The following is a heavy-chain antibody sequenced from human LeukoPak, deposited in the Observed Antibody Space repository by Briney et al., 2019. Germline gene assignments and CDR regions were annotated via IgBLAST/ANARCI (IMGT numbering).Heavy chain of an antibody. V-gene: IGHV3-66*04. CDR1: GFTVSGNY. D-gene: IGHD3-10*01. Sequence: GGSLRLSCAASGFTVSGNYMSWVRQAPGKGLEWVSVIYSGGTTHYTDSVKGRFTISRDDAKNTRYLQMTSLRAEDTAVYYCARLTVLSFGVDCWGQGTLVTVSS. CDR3: ARLTVLSFGVDC. CDR2: IYSGGTT. J-gene: IGHJ4*02.